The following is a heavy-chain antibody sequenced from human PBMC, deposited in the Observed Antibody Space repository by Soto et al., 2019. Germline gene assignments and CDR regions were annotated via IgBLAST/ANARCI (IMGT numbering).Heavy chain of an antibody. CDR3: ARGDGALYDGNRYLGRP. D-gene: IGHD3-16*02. Sequence: EVQLVESGGGLVQPGASLTLSCAASGFTFSSYWMHWVRQAPGKGLVWVSRIKSDGSGTYYADSVKGRLTISRDNAKNTLYLQMNSLRVEDTAVYFCARGDGALYDGNRYLGRPWGKGTLVPVSS. CDR1: GFTFSSYW. V-gene: IGHV3-74*01. J-gene: IGHJ5*02. CDR2: IKSDGSGT.